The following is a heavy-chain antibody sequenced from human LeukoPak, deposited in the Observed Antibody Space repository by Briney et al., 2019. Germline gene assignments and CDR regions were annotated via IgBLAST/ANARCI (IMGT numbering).Heavy chain of an antibody. V-gene: IGHV1-18*01. Sequence: ASVKVSCKASGYTFTSYGISWVRQAPGQGLEWMGWISAYNGNTNYAQKLQGRVTMTTDTSTSTAYMELRSLRSDDTAAYYCARQDYYDSSGRFDPWGQGTLVTVSS. J-gene: IGHJ5*02. D-gene: IGHD3-22*01. CDR2: ISAYNGNT. CDR3: ARQDYYDSSGRFDP. CDR1: GYTFTSYG.